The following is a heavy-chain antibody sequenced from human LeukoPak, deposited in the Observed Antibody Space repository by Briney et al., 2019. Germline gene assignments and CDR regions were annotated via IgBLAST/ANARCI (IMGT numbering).Heavy chain of an antibody. D-gene: IGHD1-1*01. J-gene: IGHJ4*02. CDR3: ARGRGWYNL. CDR2: INHSGST. CDR1: GGSFSGYY. Sequence: SETLSLTCAVYGGSFSGYYWSWIRQPPGKGLEWIGEINHSGSTNYNPSLKSRVTISVDTSKNQFSLKLSSVTAADTAAYYCARGRGWYNLWGQGTLVTVSS. V-gene: IGHV4-34*01.